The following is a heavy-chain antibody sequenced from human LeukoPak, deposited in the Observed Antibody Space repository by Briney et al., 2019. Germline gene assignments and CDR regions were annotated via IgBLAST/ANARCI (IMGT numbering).Heavy chain of an antibody. CDR1: GFSFSSYD. CDR3: ARGLRYRDYYYYGMDV. J-gene: IGHJ6*04. CDR2: IGTAGDP. Sequence: GGSLRLSCAASGFSFSSYDMHWVRQATGKGLEWVSAIGTAGDPYYPGSVKGRFTISRENAKNSLYLQMNSLRAGDTAVYYCARGLRYRDYYYYGMDVWGKGTTVTVSS. D-gene: IGHD5-12*01. V-gene: IGHV3-13*05.